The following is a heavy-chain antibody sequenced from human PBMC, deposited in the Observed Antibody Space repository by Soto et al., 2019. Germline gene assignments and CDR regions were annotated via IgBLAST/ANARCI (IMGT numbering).Heavy chain of an antibody. D-gene: IGHD3-9*01. J-gene: IGHJ4*02. Sequence: ASETLSLTCTVSGGSISSSSYYWGWIRQPPGKGLEWIGSIYYSGSTYYNPSLKSRVTISVDTSKNQFSLKLSSVTAADTAVYYCARLAAEYFDWLLLTYFDYWGQGTLVTVSS. CDR1: GGSISSSSYY. V-gene: IGHV4-39*01. CDR2: IYYSGST. CDR3: ARLAAEYFDWLLLTYFDY.